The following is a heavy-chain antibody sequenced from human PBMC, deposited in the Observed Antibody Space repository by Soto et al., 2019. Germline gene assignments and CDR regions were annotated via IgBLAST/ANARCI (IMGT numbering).Heavy chain of an antibody. CDR1: GFTFNYYW. J-gene: IGHJ5*01. Sequence: PGGSLRLSCAASGFTFNYYWMHWVRQAPGKGLVWVSRINTDGSSTTYADSVKGRFTISRDNAKNTLYLQMNSLRAEDTAVYYCAKGGATITTWFDCWGQGALVTVSS. CDR2: INTDGSST. CDR3: AKGGATITTWFDC. D-gene: IGHD4-4*01. V-gene: IGHV3-74*01.